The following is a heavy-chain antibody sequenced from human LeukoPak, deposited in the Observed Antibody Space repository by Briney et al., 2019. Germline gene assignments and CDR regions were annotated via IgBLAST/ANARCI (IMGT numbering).Heavy chain of an antibody. CDR2: TYYRSKWYN. D-gene: IGHD6-6*01. CDR1: GDSLSSNSAA. V-gene: IGHV6-1*01. Sequence: TLSLTCALSGDSLSSNSAAWDSVRQSPSRGLEWLGRTYYRSKWYNDYAVSVKSRTTINPDTSKNQFSLQLNSVTPEDTAVYYCARTRYSSSSFWFDPWGQGTLVTVSS. CDR3: ARTRYSSSSFWFDP. J-gene: IGHJ5*02.